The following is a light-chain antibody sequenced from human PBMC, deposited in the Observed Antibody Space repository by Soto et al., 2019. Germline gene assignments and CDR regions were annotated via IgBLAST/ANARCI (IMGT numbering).Light chain of an antibody. V-gene: IGKV1-5*03. CDR2: KAS. CDR1: QSINSW. CDR3: QQYNSYSHFT. J-gene: IGKJ4*01. Sequence: DIQLNQSPSTLAASVGDRVTISCRASQSINSWLAWYQQKPGKAHKLLIYKASTLQDGVPSRFSGSGSGTEFTLTVSCLQHYDVATDFCQQYNSYSHFTFGGGTKVEIK.